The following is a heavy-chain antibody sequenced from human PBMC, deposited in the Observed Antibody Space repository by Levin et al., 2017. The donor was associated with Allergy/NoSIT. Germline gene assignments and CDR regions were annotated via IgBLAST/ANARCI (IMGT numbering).Heavy chain of an antibody. J-gene: IGHJ4*02. V-gene: IGHV1-18*01. D-gene: IGHD3-22*01. CDR1: GYIFNMYG. CDR3: ARGQGGYESFDQ. Sequence: ASVKVSCKASGYIFNMYGISWVRQAPGQGLEWMGWISTDNGHRDYAQKVQGRVSMTTDRSTTTAYMELTSLTSDDTAMYFCARGQGGYESFDQWGQGTLVTVSS. CDR2: ISTDNGHR.